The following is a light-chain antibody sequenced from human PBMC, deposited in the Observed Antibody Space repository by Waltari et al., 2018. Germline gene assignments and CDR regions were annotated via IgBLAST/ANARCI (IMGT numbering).Light chain of an antibody. V-gene: IGKV3D-7*01. CDR2: GAS. Sequence: EIVMTQSPATLSLSPGERATLSCRASQSVSSSYLSWYQQQPGQAPRLLIYGASTRATGIPARFSGSGSGTDFTLTISSLQPEDFAVYYCQQDYNLPRGTFGQGTKVEIK. CDR3: QQDYNLPRGT. CDR1: QSVSSSY. J-gene: IGKJ1*01.